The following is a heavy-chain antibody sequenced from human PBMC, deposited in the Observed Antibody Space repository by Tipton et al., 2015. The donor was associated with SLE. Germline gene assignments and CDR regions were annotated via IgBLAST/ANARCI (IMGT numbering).Heavy chain of an antibody. CDR1: GFTFSSYG. CDR3: AKDIHPGQNAFDI. V-gene: IGHV3-30*18. D-gene: IGHD2-21*01. Sequence: SLRLSCAASGFTFSSYGMHWVRQAPGKGLEWVAVISYDGSNKYYADSVKGRFTISRDNSKNTLYLQMNSLRAEDTAVYYCAKDIHPGQNAFDIWGQGTMVTVSS. J-gene: IGHJ3*02. CDR2: ISYDGSNK.